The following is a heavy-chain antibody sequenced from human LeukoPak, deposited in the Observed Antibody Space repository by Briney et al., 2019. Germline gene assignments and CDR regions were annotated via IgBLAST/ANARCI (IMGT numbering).Heavy chain of an antibody. D-gene: IGHD6-19*01. CDR2: ISWNSGSI. CDR3: AAVAVDAFDI. V-gene: IGHV3-9*01. Sequence: GGSLRLSCAASGFTFDDYAMHWVRQAPGKGLEWVSGISWNSGSIGYADSVKGRFTISRDNAKNSLYLQMNSLRAEDTALYYCAAVAVDAFDIWGQGTMVTVSS. J-gene: IGHJ3*02. CDR1: GFTFDDYA.